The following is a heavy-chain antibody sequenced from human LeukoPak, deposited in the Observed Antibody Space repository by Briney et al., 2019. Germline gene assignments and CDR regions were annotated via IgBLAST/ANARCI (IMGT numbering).Heavy chain of an antibody. V-gene: IGHV3-15*01. CDR1: GFTFSNAW. Sequence: PGGSLRLSCAASGFTFSNAWMRWVRQAPGKGLEWVGRIKSKTDGGTTDYAAPVKGRFTISRDDSKNTLYLQMNSLKTEDTAVYYCVGQWLVLPGGFDYWGQGTLVTVSS. D-gene: IGHD6-19*01. J-gene: IGHJ4*02. CDR3: VGQWLVLPGGFDY. CDR2: IKSKTDGGTT.